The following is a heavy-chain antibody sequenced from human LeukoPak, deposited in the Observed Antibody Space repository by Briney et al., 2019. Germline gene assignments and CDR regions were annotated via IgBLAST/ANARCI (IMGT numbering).Heavy chain of an antibody. Sequence: RASVKVSCKASGHTFTSYDINWVRQATGQGLEWMGWMNPNSGNTAYAQRFQGRVSMTRSTSISTAYLELSSLRSEDTAVYYCARTGYYYGSGSYPDYWGQGTLVTVSS. CDR2: MNPNSGNT. J-gene: IGHJ4*02. D-gene: IGHD3-10*01. V-gene: IGHV1-8*01. CDR1: GHTFTSYD. CDR3: ARTGYYYGSGSYPDY.